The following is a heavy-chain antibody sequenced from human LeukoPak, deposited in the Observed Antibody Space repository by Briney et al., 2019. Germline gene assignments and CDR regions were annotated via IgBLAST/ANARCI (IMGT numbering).Heavy chain of an antibody. D-gene: IGHD4-11*01. V-gene: IGHV7-4-1*02. CDR1: GYTFTTYA. CDR2: INTNTGNP. J-gene: IGHJ4*02. CDR3: AREITVTRFDY. Sequence: ASVKVSCKTSGYTFTTYAISWVRQAPGQGLEWMGWINTNTGNPTYAQGFTGRFVFSLDTSVSTAYLQISSLKAEDTAVYYCAREITVTRFDYWGQGTLVTVSS.